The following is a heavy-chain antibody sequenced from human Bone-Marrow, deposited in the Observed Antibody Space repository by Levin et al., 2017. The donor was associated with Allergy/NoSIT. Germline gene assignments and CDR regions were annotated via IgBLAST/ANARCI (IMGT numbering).Heavy chain of an antibody. V-gene: IGHV3-11*01. CDR3: ARGAVSRFGEPSTDY. CDR2: ISSSGSTI. CDR1: GFTFSDYY. Sequence: PGESLKISCAASGFTFSDYYMSWIRQAPGKGLEWVSYISSSGSTIYYADSVKGRFTISRDNAKNSLYLQMNSLRAEDTAVYYCARGAVSRFGEPSTDYWGQGTLVTVSS. J-gene: IGHJ4*02. D-gene: IGHD3-10*01.